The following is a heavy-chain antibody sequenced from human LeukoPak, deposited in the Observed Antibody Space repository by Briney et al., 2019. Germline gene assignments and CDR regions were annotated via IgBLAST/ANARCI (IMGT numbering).Heavy chain of an antibody. CDR1: GGSISSYY. J-gene: IGHJ4*02. D-gene: IGHD2-2*01. CDR3: ARDRDCSSTSCQGVDY. CDR2: IYYTET. Sequence: SETLSLTCTVSGGSISSYYWSWIRQSPGKVLEWIGYIYYTETSYNPSLKSRVTISADTSKNQFSLKLYSVTAADTAVYYCARDRDCSSTSCQGVDYWGQGTLVTVSS. V-gene: IGHV4-59*12.